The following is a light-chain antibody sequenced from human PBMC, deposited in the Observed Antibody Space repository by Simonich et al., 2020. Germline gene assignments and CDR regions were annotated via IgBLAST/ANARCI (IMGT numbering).Light chain of an antibody. V-gene: IGKV1-39*01. J-gene: IGKJ1*01. CDR1: QSISSY. Sequence: IRMTQSPSSLSASVGDRVTITCRASQSISSYLNWYQQKPGKAPKLLIYAASSLQRGVPSRFSGSGSGTDFTLTISSLQPEDFATYYCQQSYSTPWTFGQGTKVEIK. CDR3: QQSYSTPWT. CDR2: AAS.